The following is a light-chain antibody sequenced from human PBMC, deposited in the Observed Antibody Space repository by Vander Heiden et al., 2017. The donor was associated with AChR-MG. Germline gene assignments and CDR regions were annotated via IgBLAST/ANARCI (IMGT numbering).Light chain of an antibody. CDR3: QQSDSTPYT. CDR2: AAS. CDR1: QSISSY. Sequence: DIQMTQSPSSLSASVGDRVTITCRASQSISSYLNWYQQKPGKAPKLLIYAASSLQSQFPSRFSGSGSGTDFTLTISSLQPEDFATYYCQQSDSTPYTFGQWTKLEIK. V-gene: IGKV1-39*01. J-gene: IGKJ2*01.